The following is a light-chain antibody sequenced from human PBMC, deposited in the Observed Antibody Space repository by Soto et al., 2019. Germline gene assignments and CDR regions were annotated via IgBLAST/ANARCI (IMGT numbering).Light chain of an antibody. CDR2: EVS. Sequence: QSVLTQPASVSGSPGQSVTISCTGPSSDVGAYKYVSWYQQHPGKAPKLMIYEVSNRPSGDSNRFSGSKSGNTASLTISGLQADDEADYYCNSYAGDIIRFVFGTGTKVTVL. V-gene: IGLV2-14*01. CDR3: NSYAGDIIRFV. J-gene: IGLJ1*01. CDR1: SSDVGAYKY.